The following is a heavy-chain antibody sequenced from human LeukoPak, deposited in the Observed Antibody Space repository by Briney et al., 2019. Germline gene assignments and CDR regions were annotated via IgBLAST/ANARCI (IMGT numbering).Heavy chain of an antibody. J-gene: IGHJ4*02. CDR2: IGTTGDVR. D-gene: IGHD4-23*01. V-gene: IGHV3-48*03. Sequence: PGGSLRLSCAASGFTASHYDMNWVRQAPGKGLEWVSYIGTTGDVRYYADSVKGRFTISRDNTKNSVYLQMNNLRAEDTAVYYCARGETHDCWGQGALVIVSP. CDR3: ARGETHDC. CDR1: GFTASHYD.